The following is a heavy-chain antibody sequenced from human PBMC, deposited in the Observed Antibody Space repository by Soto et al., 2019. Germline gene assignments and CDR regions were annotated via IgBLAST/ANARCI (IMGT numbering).Heavy chain of an antibody. CDR3: GRGRSGQIVVFY. D-gene: IGHD5-12*01. Sequence: GASVEVCCKSSGYTFTGHYIHWVRQAPEQGPEWMGEIGPESGATRYAQKFQGRVTMTMDMSITTVYMELSNLSPDDTAVYYCGRGRSGQIVVFYWAQGTPVTVSS. CDR2: IGPESGAT. J-gene: IGHJ4*02. CDR1: GYTFTGHY. V-gene: IGHV1-2*02.